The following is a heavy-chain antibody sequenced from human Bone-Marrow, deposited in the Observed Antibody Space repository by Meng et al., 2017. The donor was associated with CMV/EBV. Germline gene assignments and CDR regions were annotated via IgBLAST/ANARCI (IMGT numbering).Heavy chain of an antibody. CDR2: MNANSGNT. CDR3: ARTQIAVEAGGTKTKYYYYGLDV. CDR1: GYTFSTYD. J-gene: IGHJ6*02. Sequence: ASVKVSCKAPGYTFSTYDINWVRLATGQGLEWMGWMNANSGNTGYAQKFQGRVSMTRDTSTRTAYMELSSLRSDDTAVYYCARTQIAVEAGGTKTKYYYYGLDVWGQGTTVTVSS. V-gene: IGHV1-8*02. D-gene: IGHD6-13*01.